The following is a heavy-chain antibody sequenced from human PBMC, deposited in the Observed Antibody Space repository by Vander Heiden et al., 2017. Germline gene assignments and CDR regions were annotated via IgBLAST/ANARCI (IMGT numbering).Heavy chain of an antibody. Sequence: QLLESGVAIVQPGGSLSPSCAPSGFTFSSFVMSWVRQAPGKGLEWVSSVSADGGTTYYADSVKGRFTISRDNSKNRLYLDVNSLGAEDTAVYFAASGSYYGMDVWGRGTTVSVSS. J-gene: IGHJ6*02. CDR2: VSADGGTT. D-gene: IGHD5-12*01. CDR1: GFTFSSFV. CDR3: ASGSYYGMDV. V-gene: IGHV3-23*01.